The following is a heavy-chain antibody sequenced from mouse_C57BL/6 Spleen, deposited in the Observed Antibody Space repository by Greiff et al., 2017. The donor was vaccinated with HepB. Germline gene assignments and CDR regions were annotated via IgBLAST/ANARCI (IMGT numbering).Heavy chain of an antibody. CDR1: GYTFTSYW. Sequence: QVQLQQPGAELVKPGASVKLSCKASGYTFTSYWMHWVKQRPGRGLEWIGRIDPNSGGTKYNEKFKSKATLTVDKPSSTAYMQRSSLTSEASAVYYCARTTVVAPHYFDYWGQGTTLTVSS. CDR3: ARTTVVAPHYFDY. J-gene: IGHJ2*01. CDR2: IDPNSGGT. D-gene: IGHD1-1*01. V-gene: IGHV1-72*01.